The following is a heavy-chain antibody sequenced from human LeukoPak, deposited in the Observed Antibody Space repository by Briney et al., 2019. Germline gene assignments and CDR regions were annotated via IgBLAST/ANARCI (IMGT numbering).Heavy chain of an antibody. CDR1: GYSFTSYW. Sequence: GESLKISCQGSGYSFTSYWIGWVRQMPGKGPEWMGIIYPGDSDTRYSPSFQGQVTISADESISTAYLQWSSLKASDTAMYYCARLAAAGTSPLYYFDYWGQGTLVTVSS. D-gene: IGHD6-13*01. V-gene: IGHV5-51*01. CDR2: IYPGDSDT. J-gene: IGHJ4*02. CDR3: ARLAAAGTSPLYYFDY.